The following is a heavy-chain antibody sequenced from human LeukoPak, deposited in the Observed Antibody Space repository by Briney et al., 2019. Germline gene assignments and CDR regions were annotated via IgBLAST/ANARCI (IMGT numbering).Heavy chain of an antibody. J-gene: IGHJ3*02. CDR2: INPNSGGT. V-gene: IGHV1-2*06. D-gene: IGHD3-22*01. CDR3: ARALYDSSVAFDI. CDR1: GYTFTGYY. Sequence: GASVKVSCKASGYTFTGYYMHWVRQAPGQGLEWMGRINPNSGGTNYAQKFQGRVTMTRDTSISTAYMELSRLRSDDTAVYYCARALYDSSVAFDIWGQGTMVTVSS.